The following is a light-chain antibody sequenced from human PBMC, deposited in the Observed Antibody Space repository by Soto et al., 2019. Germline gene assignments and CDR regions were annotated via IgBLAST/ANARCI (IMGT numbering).Light chain of an antibody. V-gene: IGKV4-1*01. CDR1: QSVLFDANKKNH. CDR3: QQYYSVPLT. J-gene: IGKJ4*01. Sequence: DFVLTQSPDSLTVSLGERATINCKSSQSVLFDANKKNHLAWYQQKPGQPPQLLIYWASTRESGVPDRFSGSGSWTDFTRTISSLQAEDVAVYYCQQYYSVPLTFGGGTKVEI. CDR2: WAS.